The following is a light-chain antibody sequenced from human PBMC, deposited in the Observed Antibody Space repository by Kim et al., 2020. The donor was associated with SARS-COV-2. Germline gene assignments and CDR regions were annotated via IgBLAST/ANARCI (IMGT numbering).Light chain of an antibody. CDR2: DAS. CDR1: QSVSSY. V-gene: IGKV3-11*01. Sequence: PGERATLSCRASQSVSSYLAWYQHKPGQAPRLLIYDASSRATGIPARFSGSGSGTDFTLTISSLEPEDFAVYYCLQRSNWPYTFGQGTKLEIK. CDR3: LQRSNWPYT. J-gene: IGKJ2*01.